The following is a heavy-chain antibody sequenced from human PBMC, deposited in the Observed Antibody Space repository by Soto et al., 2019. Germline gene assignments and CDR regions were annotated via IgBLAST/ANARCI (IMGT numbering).Heavy chain of an antibody. J-gene: IGHJ4*02. CDR3: AREPGTAMVWAPCY. D-gene: IGHD5-18*01. Sequence: GGSLRLSCAASGFTFSSYAMHWVRQAPGKGLEWVAVISYDGSSKYYADSVKGRFTISRDNSKNTLYLQMNSLRAEDTAVYYCAREPGTAMVWAPCYWGQGTLVTVSS. CDR2: ISYDGSSK. CDR1: GFTFSSYA. V-gene: IGHV3-30-3*01.